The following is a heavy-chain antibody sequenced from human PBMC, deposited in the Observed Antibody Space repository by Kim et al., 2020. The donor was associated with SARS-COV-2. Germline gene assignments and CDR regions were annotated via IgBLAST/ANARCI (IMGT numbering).Heavy chain of an antibody. Sequence: AESGKGRFTISRDNSKNTLYLKMNSLRAEDTAVYYCARDGGSEYSSSPVDYWGQGTLVTVSS. D-gene: IGHD6-13*01. CDR3: ARDGGSEYSSSPVDY. V-gene: IGHV3-30*07. J-gene: IGHJ4*02.